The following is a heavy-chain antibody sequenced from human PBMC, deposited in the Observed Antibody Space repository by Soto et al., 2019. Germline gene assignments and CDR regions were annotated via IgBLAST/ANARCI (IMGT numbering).Heavy chain of an antibody. CDR1: GGSFSGYY. CDR2: INHSGST. J-gene: IGHJ4*02. D-gene: IGHD3-22*01. CDR3: ARERDYYDSSGYNFDY. Sequence: SETLSLTCAVYGGSFSGYYWSWIRQPPGKGLEWIGEINHSGSTNYNPSLKSRVTISVDTSKNQFSLKLSSVTAADTAVYYCARERDYYDSSGYNFDYWGQGTLVTVSS. V-gene: IGHV4-34*01.